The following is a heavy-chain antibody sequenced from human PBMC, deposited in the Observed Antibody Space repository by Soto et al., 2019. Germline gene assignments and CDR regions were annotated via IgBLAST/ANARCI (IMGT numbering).Heavy chain of an antibody. J-gene: IGHJ1*01. V-gene: IGHV3-21*01. Sequence: GGSLRLSCAASGFTFSSYSMNWVRQAPGKGLEWVSSISSSSSYIYYADSVKGRFTISRDNVKNSLYLQMNSLRAEDTAVYYCARDDCSGGSCYFQHWGQGTLVTVSS. CDR1: GFTFSSYS. D-gene: IGHD2-15*01. CDR2: ISSSSSYI. CDR3: ARDDCSGGSCYFQH.